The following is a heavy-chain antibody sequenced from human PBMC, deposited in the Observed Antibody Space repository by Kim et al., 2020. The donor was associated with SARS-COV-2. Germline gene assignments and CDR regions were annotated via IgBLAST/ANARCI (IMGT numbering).Heavy chain of an antibody. CDR3: ARHAPYLRYFDWPRGGMDV. D-gene: IGHD3-9*01. V-gene: IGHV1-2*06. CDR2: INPNSGGT. Sequence: ASVKVSCKASGYTFTGYYMHWVRQAPGQGLEWMGRINPNSGGTNYAQKFQGRVTMTRDTSISTAYMELSRLKSDDTAVYYCARHAPYLRYFDWPRGGMDVWGQGTTITVSS. J-gene: IGHJ6*02. CDR1: GYTFTGYY.